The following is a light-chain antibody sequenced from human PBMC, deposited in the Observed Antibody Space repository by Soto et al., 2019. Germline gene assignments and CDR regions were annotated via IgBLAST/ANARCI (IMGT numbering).Light chain of an antibody. CDR3: CSYAGSYTNV. CDR1: SSDVGGYNY. V-gene: IGLV2-11*01. J-gene: IGLJ1*01. Sequence: QSLLTQPRSVFGSPGQSVTISCTGTSSDVGGYNYVSWYQQHPGKAPKLMIYDVSKRPSGVPDRFSGSKSGNTASLTISGLQAEDEADYYCCSYAGSYTNVFGTGTKVTV. CDR2: DVS.